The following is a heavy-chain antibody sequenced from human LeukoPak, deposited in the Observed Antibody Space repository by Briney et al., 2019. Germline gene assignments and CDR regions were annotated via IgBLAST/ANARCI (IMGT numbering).Heavy chain of an antibody. CDR1: GFTFSNYW. CDR2: IKQDGSEK. CDR3: ARDDDWNYENY. Sequence: GGSLRLSCAASGFTFSNYWMSWVRQAPGKGLEWVANIKQDGSEKYYVDSVKGRFTISRDNAKNSLYLQMNSLRADDTAVYYCARDDDWNYENYWGQGTLVTVSS. J-gene: IGHJ4*02. V-gene: IGHV3-7*01. D-gene: IGHD1-7*01.